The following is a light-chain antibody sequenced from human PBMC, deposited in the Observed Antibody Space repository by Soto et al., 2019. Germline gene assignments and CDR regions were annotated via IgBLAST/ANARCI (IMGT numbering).Light chain of an antibody. V-gene: IGLV2-18*02. CDR1: SSDVGSYNR. Sequence: QSALTQPPSVSGSPGHSGAISCTGTSSDVGSYNRVSWYQQPPGSAPKLMIYDVSNRPSGVPDRFSGSKSGNAASLTISGLQAEDEADYYCCSYTSSNTYVFGTGTKLTVL. J-gene: IGLJ1*01. CDR3: CSYTSSNTYV. CDR2: DVS.